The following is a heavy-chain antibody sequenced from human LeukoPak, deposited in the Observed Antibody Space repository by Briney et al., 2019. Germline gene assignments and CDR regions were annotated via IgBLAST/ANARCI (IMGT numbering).Heavy chain of an antibody. J-gene: IGHJ4*02. Sequence: SETLSLTCTVSGYSISSGYYWAWIRRPPGKGLEWIGNIYYTGTTYSNPSLKTRLTLSVDTSKNQFFLKLRSVTAADTAVYYCARGVPPDDWGQGALVTVAS. CDR1: GYSISSGYY. V-gene: IGHV4-38-2*02. CDR2: IYYTGTT. CDR3: ARGVPPDD.